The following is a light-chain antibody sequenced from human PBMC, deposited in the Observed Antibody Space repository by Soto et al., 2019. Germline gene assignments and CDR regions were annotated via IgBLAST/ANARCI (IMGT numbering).Light chain of an antibody. V-gene: IGLV1-47*01. CDR2: RNG. CDR1: SSNIGTNH. CDR3: ASRDDSLRGYV. Sequence: QSVLTQSPSASGTPGQRVTISCSGSSSNIGTNHVYWYQHLPGTAPKLLIYRNGQRPSGVPDRFSGSKSGTSASLAISGLRSEDEADYYCASRDDSLRGYVFGTGTKVTVL. J-gene: IGLJ1*01.